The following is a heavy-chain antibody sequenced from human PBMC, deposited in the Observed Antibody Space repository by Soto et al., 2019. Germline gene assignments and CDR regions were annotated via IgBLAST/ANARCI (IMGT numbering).Heavy chain of an antibody. J-gene: IGHJ5*02. Sequence: AASVKVSCKASGYTFTSYDINWVRQATGQGLEWMGWMNPNSGNTGYAQKFQGRVTMTRNTSISTAYMELSSLRSEDTAVYYCARGRGSSTWFDPWGQGTLVTVSS. CDR2: MNPNSGNT. CDR3: ARGRGSSTWFDP. D-gene: IGHD6-13*01. V-gene: IGHV1-8*01. CDR1: GYTFTSYD.